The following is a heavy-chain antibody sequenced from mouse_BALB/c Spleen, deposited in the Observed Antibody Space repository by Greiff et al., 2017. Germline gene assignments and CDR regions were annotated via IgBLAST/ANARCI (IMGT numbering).Heavy chain of an antibody. J-gene: IGHJ3*01. V-gene: IGHV1S29*02. D-gene: IGHD1-1*01. Sequence: EVQLQQSGPELVKPGASVKISCKASGYTFTDYNMHWVKQSHGKSLEWIGYIYPYNGGTGYNQKFKSKATLTVDNSSSTAYMELRSLTSEDSAVYYCARRDYGSSYEFAYWGQGTLVTVSA. CDR2: IYPYNGGT. CDR3: ARRDYGSSYEFAY. CDR1: GYTFTDYN.